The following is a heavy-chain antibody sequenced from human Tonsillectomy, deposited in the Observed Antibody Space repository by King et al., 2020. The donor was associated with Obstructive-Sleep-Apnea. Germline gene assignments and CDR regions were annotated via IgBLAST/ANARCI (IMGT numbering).Heavy chain of an antibody. Sequence: VQLVESGGGVVQPGGSLRLSCAASGFTFSSYGMHWVRQAPGKGLEWVAFVRYDGTNDYYADSVKGRFTIPRDNSKNTLYLQMSSLRAEDTAVYYCAKDLVTLSHPYYYYYALDVWGQGTTVTVSS. D-gene: IGHD4-23*01. CDR2: VRYDGTND. J-gene: IGHJ6*02. V-gene: IGHV3-30*02. CDR3: AKDLVTLSHPYYYYYALDV. CDR1: GFTFSSYG.